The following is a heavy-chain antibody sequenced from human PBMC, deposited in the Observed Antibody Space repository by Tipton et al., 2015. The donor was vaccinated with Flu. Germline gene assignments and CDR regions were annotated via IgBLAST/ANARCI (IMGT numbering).Heavy chain of an antibody. J-gene: IGHJ4*02. CDR2: ISYDETTK. Sequence: QLVQSGGGVVQPGKSLRLSCAASGFSFGTKVIHWVRQAPGKGLEWVTLISYDETTKYYADSVKGRFSISRDNSKNTVYLQMNSLRGEDTAVYYCVKEVGGPGSYWGQGTLVTVSS. CDR3: VKEVGGPGSY. D-gene: IGHD6-19*01. CDR1: GFSFGTKV. V-gene: IGHV3-30-3*01.